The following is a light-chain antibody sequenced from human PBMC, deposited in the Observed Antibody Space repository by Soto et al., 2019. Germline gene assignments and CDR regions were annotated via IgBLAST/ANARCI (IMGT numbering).Light chain of an antibody. Sequence: EIVLTQSPGTLSLSPGERATLSCRASQSVSSSYLAWYQQKPGQAPRLLIYGASSRATGPPDRFSGSGSGTDFTLTISRLEPEDFAVYYCQQYGSSPALTFGGGTKVEIK. CDR1: QSVSSSY. J-gene: IGKJ4*01. CDR2: GAS. V-gene: IGKV3-20*01. CDR3: QQYGSSPALT.